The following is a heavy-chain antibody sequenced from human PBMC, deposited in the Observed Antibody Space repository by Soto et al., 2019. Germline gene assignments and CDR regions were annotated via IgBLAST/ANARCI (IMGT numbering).Heavy chain of an antibody. CDR1: GYSINRGYY. J-gene: IGHJ4*02. CDR2: IYHRGAT. Sequence: PAETLSLTCSVSGYSINRGYYWGWIRPAPGKGLEWIGSIYHRGATYYAPSLKARAAISLDTSNNHLTLRLTSVTVADTAIYYCARYQYDSSGHYDEHLGQGEMVIVSS. D-gene: IGHD3-22*01. CDR3: ARYQYDSSGHYDEH. V-gene: IGHV4-38-2*01.